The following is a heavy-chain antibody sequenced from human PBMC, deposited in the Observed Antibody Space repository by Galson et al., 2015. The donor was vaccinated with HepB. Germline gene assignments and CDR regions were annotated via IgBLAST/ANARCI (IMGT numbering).Heavy chain of an antibody. Sequence: SLRLSCAASGFTFSNAWMSWVRQAPGKGLEWVGRIKSKTDGGTTDYAAPVKGRFTISRDDSKNTLYLQMNSLKTEDTAVYYCTTGVGGYSYGYRAKWDYWGQGTLVTVSS. V-gene: IGHV3-15*01. CDR2: IKSKTDGGTT. CDR1: GFTFSNAW. J-gene: IGHJ4*02. CDR3: TTGVGGYSYGYRAKWDY. D-gene: IGHD5-18*01.